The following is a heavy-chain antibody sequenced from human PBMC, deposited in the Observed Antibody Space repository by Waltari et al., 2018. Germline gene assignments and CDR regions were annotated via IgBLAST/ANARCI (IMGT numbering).Heavy chain of an antibody. CDR3: ARDISGTIPAYYFDY. CDR1: GYTFTGYY. J-gene: IGHJ4*02. Sequence: QVQLVQSGAEVKKPGASVKVSCKASGYTFTGYYMHWVRQPPGQGLEWMGWINPNSGGTNYAQKFQGRVTTTRDTSFSTAYMELSRLTSDDTAVYYCARDISGTIPAYYFDYWGQGTLVTVSS. CDR2: INPNSGGT. D-gene: IGHD2-8*01. V-gene: IGHV1-2*02.